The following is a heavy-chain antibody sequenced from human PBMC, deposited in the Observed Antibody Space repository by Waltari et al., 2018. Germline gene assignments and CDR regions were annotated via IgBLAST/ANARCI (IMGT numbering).Heavy chain of an antibody. CDR1: GGTFSSYA. D-gene: IGHD2-8*01. Sequence: QVQLVQSGAEVQKPGSSVKVSCKASGGTFSSYAISWVRQAPGQGLEWMGGIIPIFGTANYAQKFQGRVTITADESTSTAYMELSSLRSEDTAVYYCAIRYCTNGVCYPPYYYYYMDVWGKGTTVTVSS. V-gene: IGHV1-69*12. J-gene: IGHJ6*03. CDR3: AIRYCTNGVCYPPYYYYYMDV. CDR2: IIPIFGTA.